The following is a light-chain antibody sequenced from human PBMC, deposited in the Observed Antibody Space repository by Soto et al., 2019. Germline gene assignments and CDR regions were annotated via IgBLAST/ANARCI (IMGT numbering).Light chain of an antibody. Sequence: IQLTQSPSSLSASVGDRVTITCRAGQAIGSALAWYQHRPGKAPKLLLYDASNLEAGVPSRFSGSGSGTDFTLTISFLRPEDFAAEYCQQCNGVPLTFGGGTKVQIK. CDR1: QAIGSA. J-gene: IGKJ4*01. V-gene: IGKV1-13*02. CDR3: QQCNGVPLT. CDR2: DAS.